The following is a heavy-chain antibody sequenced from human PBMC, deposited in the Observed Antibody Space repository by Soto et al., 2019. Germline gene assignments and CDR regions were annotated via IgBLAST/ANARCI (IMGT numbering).Heavy chain of an antibody. J-gene: IGHJ6*02. V-gene: IGHV1-3*01. CDR3: ARTVGYYYGMDV. CDR2: INAGNGNT. D-gene: IGHD4-17*01. CDR1: GYTFTSYD. Sequence: ASVKVSCKASGYTFTSYDINWVRQATGQGLEWMGWINAGNGNTKYSQKFQGRVTITRDTSASTAYMELSSLRSEDTAVYYCARTVGYYYGMDVWGQGTTVTVSS.